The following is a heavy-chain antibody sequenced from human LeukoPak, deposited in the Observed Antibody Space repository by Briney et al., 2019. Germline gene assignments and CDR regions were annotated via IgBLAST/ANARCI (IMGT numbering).Heavy chain of an antibody. CDR2: ISAHNGNT. CDR3: ARVWPKYNWFDP. Sequence: AASVKVSCKASGYTFTSYGISWVRQAPGQGLEWMGWISAHNGNTNYAQKLQGRVTMTTDTSTSTAYMELRSLRSDDTAVYYCARVWPKYNWFDPWGQGTLVTVSS. V-gene: IGHV1-18*01. CDR1: GYTFTSYG. J-gene: IGHJ5*02.